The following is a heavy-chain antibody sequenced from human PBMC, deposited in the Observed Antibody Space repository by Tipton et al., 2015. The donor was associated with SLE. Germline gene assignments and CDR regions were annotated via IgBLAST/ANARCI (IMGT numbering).Heavy chain of an antibody. CDR2: IYYSGST. Sequence: TLSLTCAVYGGSLSGYSWSWIRQSPGKGLEWIGSIYYSGSTYYNPSLKSRVTISVDTSKNQFSLKLSSVTAADTAVYYCARHHGSGGLYGLDVWGQGTTVTVSS. V-gene: IGHV4-30-2*03. CDR3: ARHHGSGGLYGLDV. D-gene: IGHD6-19*01. J-gene: IGHJ6*02. CDR1: GGSLSGYS.